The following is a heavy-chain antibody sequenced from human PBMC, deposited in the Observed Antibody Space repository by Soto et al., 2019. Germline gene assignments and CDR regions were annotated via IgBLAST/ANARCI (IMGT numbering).Heavy chain of an antibody. CDR2: IYSGGYT. CDR3: ATNPGGGGY. J-gene: IGHJ4*02. V-gene: IGHV3-53*01. Sequence: EVQLVESGGGLIQPGGSLRLSCAVSGFTVSNNYMSWVRQAPGKGLEGVSVIYSGGYTAYGDSVKGRFTISRDNSKKTFFLKMNRLGADDRAGYCWATNPGGGGYWGQGTLVTVSS. D-gene: IGHD3-10*01. CDR1: GFTVSNNY.